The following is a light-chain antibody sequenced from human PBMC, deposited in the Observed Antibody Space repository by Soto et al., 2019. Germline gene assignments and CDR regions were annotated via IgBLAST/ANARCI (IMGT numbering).Light chain of an antibody. J-gene: IGLJ3*02. Sequence: QLVLTQSPSASASLGASVKLTCTLSSGHSSYAITWHQQRPEKGPRYLMNLNSDGSHNKGDGVPDRFSGSSSGAERYLTISSLQSEDEADYYCQTWGTGIRVFGGGTKLTVL. CDR3: QTWGTGIRV. CDR1: SGHSSYA. V-gene: IGLV4-69*01. CDR2: LNSDGSH.